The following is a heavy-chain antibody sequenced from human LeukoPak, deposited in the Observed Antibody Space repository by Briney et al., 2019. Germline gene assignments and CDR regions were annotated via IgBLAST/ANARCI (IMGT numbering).Heavy chain of an antibody. J-gene: IGHJ5*02. D-gene: IGHD2-2*01. V-gene: IGHV4-34*01. CDR3: ARGQVPAARGYNWFDP. CDR2: INARGDT. CDR1: GWSFNDYY. Sequence: PSETLSLTCAVYGWSFNDYYWNWIRQPPGQGLEWIGEINARGDTNYNPSLKSRVTISVDTSKKQFSLRLTSMLAADTALYYCARGQVPAARGYNWFDPWGQGTLVTVSS.